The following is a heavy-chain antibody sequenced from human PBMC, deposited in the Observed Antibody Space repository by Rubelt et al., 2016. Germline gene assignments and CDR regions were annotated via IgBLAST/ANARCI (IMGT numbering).Heavy chain of an antibody. J-gene: IGHJ1*01. CDR2: IYHTGRT. V-gene: IGHV4-38-2*01. D-gene: IGHD6-19*01. Sequence: IYHTGRTYYNPSLKSRVTISVDKSKNQFSLKLSSVTAADTAFYYCARFGSSGWFLQHWGQGTLVTVSS. CDR3: ARFGSSGWFLQH.